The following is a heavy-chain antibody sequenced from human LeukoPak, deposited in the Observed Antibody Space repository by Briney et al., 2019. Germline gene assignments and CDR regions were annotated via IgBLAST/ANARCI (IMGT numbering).Heavy chain of an antibody. V-gene: IGHV4-61*05. D-gene: IGHD6-13*01. CDR3: ARMMAAAGRDY. CDR2: IHYSGST. Sequence: SETLSLTCTVSGGSISSSSYYWGWIRQPPGGGLEWIGSIHYSGSTSSNPSLRSRVTISVDKSKNQFSLKLSSVTAADTAVYYCARMMAAAGRDYWGQGTLVTVSS. J-gene: IGHJ4*02. CDR1: GGSISSSSYY.